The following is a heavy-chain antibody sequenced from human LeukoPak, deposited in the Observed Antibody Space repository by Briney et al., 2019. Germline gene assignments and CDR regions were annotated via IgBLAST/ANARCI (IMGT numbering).Heavy chain of an antibody. CDR3: VIVATGKYFDY. Sequence: SETLSLTCTVSGYSISSGYYWGWIRQPPGKGLEWIGSIYHSGSTYYNPSLKSRVTISVDTSKNQFSLKLSSVTAADTAVYYCVIVATGKYFDYWGQGTLVTVSS. D-gene: IGHD5-12*01. CDR2: IYHSGST. CDR1: GYSISSGYY. J-gene: IGHJ4*02. V-gene: IGHV4-38-2*02.